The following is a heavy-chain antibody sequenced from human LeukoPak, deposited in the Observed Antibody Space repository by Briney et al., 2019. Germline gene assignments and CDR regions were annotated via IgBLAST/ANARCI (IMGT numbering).Heavy chain of an antibody. CDR1: GYTFTSYD. J-gene: IGHJ5*02. CDR2: MNPNSGNT. Sequence: GASVKVSYKASGYTFTSYDINWVRQATGQGLEWMGWMNPNSGNTGYAQKFQGRVTMTRNTSISTAYMELSSLRSEDTAVYYCARGPYCSGGSCYSGLGWFDPWGQGTQVTVSS. V-gene: IGHV1-8*01. D-gene: IGHD2-15*01. CDR3: ARGPYCSGGSCYSGLGWFDP.